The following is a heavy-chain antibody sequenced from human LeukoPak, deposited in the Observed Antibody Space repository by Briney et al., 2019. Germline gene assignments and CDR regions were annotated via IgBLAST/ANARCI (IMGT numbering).Heavy chain of an antibody. V-gene: IGHV1-46*01. CDR3: ARAGHWYSSSWSPD. Sequence: GASVKVTCKASGYTFTSYYKHWVRQAPGQGLEWMGIIKPSGGSISYAQKFQGRVTMTRDTSTNTVYMELSSLRSEDTAVYYCARAGHWYSSSWSPDWGQGTLVTVSS. CDR2: IKPSGGSI. D-gene: IGHD6-13*01. J-gene: IGHJ4*02. CDR1: GYTFTSYY.